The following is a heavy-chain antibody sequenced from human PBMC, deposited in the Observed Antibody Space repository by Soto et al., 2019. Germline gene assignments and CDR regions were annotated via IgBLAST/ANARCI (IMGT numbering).Heavy chain of an antibody. V-gene: IGHV3-23*01. Sequence: LRLSFAASGFTFSNYAMSWVRQAPGKGLEFISLISGTGLPTLNAESVKGRFSVYRDNSKDTLFLEMNNLRVDDTAIYYCAKSFCSSSSCFFVWVDPWGPGTLVTVSS. J-gene: IGHJ5*02. CDR2: ISGTGLPT. CDR1: GFTFSNYA. D-gene: IGHD2-2*01. CDR3: AKSFCSSSSCFFVWVDP.